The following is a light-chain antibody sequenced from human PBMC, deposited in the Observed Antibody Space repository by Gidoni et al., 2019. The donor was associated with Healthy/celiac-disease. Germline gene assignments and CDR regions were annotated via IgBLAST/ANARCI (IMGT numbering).Light chain of an antibody. CDR3: QQSYSTPRT. V-gene: IGKV1-39*01. CDR1: QSIRSY. CDR2: AAS. Sequence: DIQMTQSPSSLSASVGDRVTITCRASQSIRSYLNWYQQKPGKAPKLLIYAASSLQSGVPSRVSGSGSGTEFTLTISSLQPEDFATYYCQQSYSTPRTFGQGTKVEIK. J-gene: IGKJ1*01.